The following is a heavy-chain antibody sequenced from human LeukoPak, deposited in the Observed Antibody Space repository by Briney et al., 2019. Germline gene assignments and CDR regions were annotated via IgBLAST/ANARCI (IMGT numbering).Heavy chain of an antibody. D-gene: IGHD3-22*01. CDR2: INPNSGDT. Sequence: ASVKVSCKASGYTFTDYYINWVRQAPGQGLEWIGWINPNSGDTNYAQKFQDRVTMTRDTSISTAYIELNFLRSDDTAVYYCARGSDSSGYGDFDYWGQGTLVTVSS. J-gene: IGHJ4*02. CDR3: ARGSDSSGYGDFDY. CDR1: GYTFTDYY. V-gene: IGHV1-2*02.